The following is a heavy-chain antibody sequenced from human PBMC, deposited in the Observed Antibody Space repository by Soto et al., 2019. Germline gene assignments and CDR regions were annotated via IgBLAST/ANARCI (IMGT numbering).Heavy chain of an antibody. CDR2: IIPIFGTA. Sequence: QVQLVQSGAEVKKPGSSVKVSCKASGGTFSSYAISWVRQAPGQGLEWMGGIIPIFGTANYAQKFQGRVTITADKSTSTAYMELSSLSSEDTAVYYCARWPLNEGYYDYGMDVWGQGTTVTVSS. CDR3: ARWPLNEGYYDYGMDV. V-gene: IGHV1-69*06. D-gene: IGHD2-8*01. CDR1: GGTFSSYA. J-gene: IGHJ6*02.